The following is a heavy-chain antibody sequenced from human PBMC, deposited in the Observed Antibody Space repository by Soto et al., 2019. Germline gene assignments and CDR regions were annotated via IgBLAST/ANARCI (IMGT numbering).Heavy chain of an antibody. CDR1: GFICSSYD. CDR3: AKATATGGGAFDI. D-gene: IGHD2-8*02. V-gene: IGHV3-23*01. CDR2: ILVDGRT. Sequence: GGSLRLSCAASGFICSSYDMSWVRQAPGKGLEWVSTILVDGRTFYVDSVKGRFTISRDTSQNTVYLQMNSLTAGDTALYYCAKATATGGGAFDICGQGTMVTGSS. J-gene: IGHJ3*02.